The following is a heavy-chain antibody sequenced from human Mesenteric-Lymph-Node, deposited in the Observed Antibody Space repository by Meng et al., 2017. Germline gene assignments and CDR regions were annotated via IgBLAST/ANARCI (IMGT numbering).Heavy chain of an antibody. CDR3: ARRGPSGNFSP. CDR1: GWSCRDYY. CDR2: IDNRGNT. J-gene: IGHJ5*02. V-gene: IGHV4-34*01. D-gene: IGHD3-10*01. Sequence: QVPLRLWGSGLLKPSETLSRSCAVYGWSCRDYYWPWTRHPPGKGLEWIGEIDNRGNTKYNPSLKSRVTISLDTSKKQFSLKVSSVTAADSAVYYCARRGPSGNFSPWSQGALVTVSS.